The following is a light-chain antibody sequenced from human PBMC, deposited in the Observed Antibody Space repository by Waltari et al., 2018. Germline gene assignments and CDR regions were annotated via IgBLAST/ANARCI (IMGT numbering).Light chain of an antibody. CDR2: SNN. CDR3: STWDDRLTGVV. V-gene: IGLV1-44*01. J-gene: IGLJ2*01. CDR1: NSNIGSNT. Sequence: QSVLAQPPSASGTPGQRITISCSGSNSNIGSNTVNWYQQFPGTAPRLLTYSNNQRPSGVPDRFSASKSGSAAALAISGLHSEDEADYYCSTWDDRLTGVVFGGGTKVTVL.